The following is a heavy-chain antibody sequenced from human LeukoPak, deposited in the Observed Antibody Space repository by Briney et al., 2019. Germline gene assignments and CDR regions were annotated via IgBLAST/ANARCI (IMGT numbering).Heavy chain of an antibody. CDR1: GGSISSSSYY. D-gene: IGHD2-21*01. V-gene: IGHV4-39*07. Sequence: PSETLSLTCTVSGGSISSSSYYWGWIRQPPGKGLEWIGSIYYSGSTYYNPSLKSRVTISVDTSKNQFSLKLSSVTAADTAVYYCARIGSFVGDPADYWGQGTLVTVSS. CDR2: IYYSGST. J-gene: IGHJ4*02. CDR3: ARIGSFVGDPADY.